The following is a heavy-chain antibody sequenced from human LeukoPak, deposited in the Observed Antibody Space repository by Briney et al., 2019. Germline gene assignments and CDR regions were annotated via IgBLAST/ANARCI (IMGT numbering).Heavy chain of an antibody. CDR2: IRYDGSNK. J-gene: IGHJ4*02. D-gene: IGHD5-12*01. CDR1: GLTFSSYG. Sequence: GGSLRLSCAASGLTFSSYGMHWVRQASGKGLEWVAFIRYDGSNKYYADSVKGRFTISRDNSKNTLYLQMNSLRAEDTAVYYCAKDSGYSGYNSGFDYCGQGTLVTVSS. CDR3: AKDSGYSGYNSGFDY. V-gene: IGHV3-30*02.